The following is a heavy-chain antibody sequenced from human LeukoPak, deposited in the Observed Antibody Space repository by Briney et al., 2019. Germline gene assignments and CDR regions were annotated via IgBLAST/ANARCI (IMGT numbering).Heavy chain of an antibody. J-gene: IGHJ5*02. CDR2: IYYSGST. Sequence: SETLSLTCTVSGGSISSYYSSWIRLPPGKGLEWIGYIYYSGSTNCNPSLKSRVTMSVDTSKNQFSLKLSSVTAADTAVYYCARPPLGSSSWFVHWGQGTLVTVSS. CDR1: GGSISSYY. CDR3: ARPPLGSSSWFVH. D-gene: IGHD6-13*01. V-gene: IGHV4-59*01.